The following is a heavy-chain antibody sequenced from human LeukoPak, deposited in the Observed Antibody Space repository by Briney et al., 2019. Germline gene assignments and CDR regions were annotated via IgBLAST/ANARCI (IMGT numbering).Heavy chain of an antibody. CDR2: IYYSGST. D-gene: IGHD7-27*01. J-gene: IGHJ5*02. V-gene: IGHV4-31*03. Sequence: PSQTLSLTCTVSGGSISSGGYYWSWIRQHPGKGLEWIGYIYYSGSTYYNPSLKSRVTISVDTSKNQFSLKLSSVAAADTAVYYCARAPNWGSYNWFDPWGRGTLVTVSS. CDR3: ARAPNWGSYNWFDP. CDR1: GGSISSGGYY.